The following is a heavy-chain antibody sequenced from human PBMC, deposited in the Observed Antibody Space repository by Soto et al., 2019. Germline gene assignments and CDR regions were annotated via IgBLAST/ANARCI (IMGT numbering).Heavy chain of an antibody. Sequence: QVQLQESGPGLVKPSETLSLSCTVSGDSLSSYYWIWIRQPPGKGLEWIAYISYSGSTSYNPSLSSRVTISVDTSKNQFSLKLSSVTAADTAVYYCARDEPGGGFDYWGQGTLVSVSS. CDR1: GDSLSSYY. CDR2: ISYSGST. J-gene: IGHJ4*02. V-gene: IGHV4-59*01. CDR3: ARDEPGGGFDY.